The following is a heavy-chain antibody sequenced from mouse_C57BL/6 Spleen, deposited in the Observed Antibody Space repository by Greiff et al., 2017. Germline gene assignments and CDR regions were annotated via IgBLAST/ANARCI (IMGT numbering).Heavy chain of an antibody. CDR2: ISSGGSYT. V-gene: IGHV5-6*01. Sequence: DVHLVESGGDLVKPGGSLKLSCAASGFTFSSYGLSWVRQTPDKRLEWVATISSGGSYTYYPDSVKGRFTISRDNAKNTQYLQLSKLKSENTAMYYCASHSSYDDDDQAWFAYWGQGTRVTVSA. CDR1: GFTFSSYG. CDR3: ASHSSYDDDDQAWFAY. D-gene: IGHD2-4*01. J-gene: IGHJ3*01.